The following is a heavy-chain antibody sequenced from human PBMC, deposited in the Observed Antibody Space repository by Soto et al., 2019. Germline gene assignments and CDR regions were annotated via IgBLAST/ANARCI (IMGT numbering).Heavy chain of an antibody. Sequence: PGGSLRLPCAASGFTFSGYSMNWVRQAPEKGLEWVSGISRNSISIAYADSVKGRFTISRDNAKNSLYLQMNSLRAEDTALYYCAKDIVDDYIWGSYPFDYWGQGTLVTVS. D-gene: IGHD3-16*02. CDR3: AKDIVDDYIWGSYPFDY. V-gene: IGHV3-9*01. CDR2: ISRNSISI. J-gene: IGHJ4*02. CDR1: GFTFSGYS.